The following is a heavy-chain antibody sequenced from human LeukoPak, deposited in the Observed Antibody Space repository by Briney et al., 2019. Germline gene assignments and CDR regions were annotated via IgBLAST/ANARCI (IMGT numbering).Heavy chain of an antibody. Sequence: SETLSLTCTVSGGSIRSSSNYWGWIRQPPGKGLEWIGSIYYGGNTYYNPSLKSRVTISVDTSKNQFSLKLSSVTAADTAVYYCARGPFGYSSFDFDYWGQGTLVTVSS. D-gene: IGHD5-18*01. CDR1: GGSIRSSSNY. V-gene: IGHV4-39*07. CDR3: ARGPFGYSSFDFDY. J-gene: IGHJ4*02. CDR2: IYYGGNT.